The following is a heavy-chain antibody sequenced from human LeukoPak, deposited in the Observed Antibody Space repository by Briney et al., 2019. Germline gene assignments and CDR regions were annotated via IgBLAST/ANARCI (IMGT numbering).Heavy chain of an antibody. D-gene: IGHD1-1*01. J-gene: IGHJ6*02. V-gene: IGHV1-69*01. CDR3: ARAVSETSPLELDYYYYSGMDV. Sequence: ASVKVSCKASGGTFSSYAISWVRQAPGQGREWMGGIIPIFGTANYAQKFQGRVTITADESTSTAYMELSSLRSEDTAVYYCARAVSETSPLELDYYYYSGMDVWGQGTTVTVSS. CDR2: IIPIFGTA. CDR1: GGTFSSYA.